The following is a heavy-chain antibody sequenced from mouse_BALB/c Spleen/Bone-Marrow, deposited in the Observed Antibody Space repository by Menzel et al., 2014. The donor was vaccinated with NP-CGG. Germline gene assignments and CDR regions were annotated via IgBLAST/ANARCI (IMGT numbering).Heavy chain of an antibody. V-gene: IGHV2-6-7*01. CDR2: IWGDGST. Sequence: QVQLKESGPGLVAPSQSLSITYTVSGFSLTGYAVNWVRQPPGKGLEWLGMIWGDGSTDYNSALKSRLSISKDNSKSQVFLKMNSLQTDDTARYYCARDGYDYAMDYWGQGTSVTVSS. CDR3: ARDGYDYAMDY. J-gene: IGHJ4*01. CDR1: GFSLTGYA. D-gene: IGHD2-2*01.